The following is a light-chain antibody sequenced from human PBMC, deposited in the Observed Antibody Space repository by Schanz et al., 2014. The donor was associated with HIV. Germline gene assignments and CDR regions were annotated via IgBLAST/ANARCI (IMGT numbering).Light chain of an antibody. CDR3: QQYGSSRT. Sequence: EIVLTQSPAILSLSPGDRATLSCRASQSISFYLAWYQQKPGQAPRLLIFGVSSRAMGIPDRFSGGGTGTDFTLTISRLEPEDSAVYYCQQYGSSRTFGQGTKVEIK. J-gene: IGKJ1*01. V-gene: IGKV3-20*01. CDR2: GVS. CDR1: QSISFY.